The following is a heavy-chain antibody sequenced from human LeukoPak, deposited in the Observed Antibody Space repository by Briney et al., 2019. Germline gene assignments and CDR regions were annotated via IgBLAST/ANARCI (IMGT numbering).Heavy chain of an antibody. D-gene: IGHD5-12*01. CDR3: ASQYRGYALY. V-gene: IGHV3-33*01. CDR1: GFTFSSYG. J-gene: IGHJ4*02. Sequence: SGRSLRLSCAASGFTFSSYGMHWVRQAPGKGLEWVAVICYDGSNKYYADSVKGRFTISRDNSKTTLYLQMNSLRAEDTAVYYCASQYRGYALYWGKGTLVSVSS. CDR2: ICYDGSNK.